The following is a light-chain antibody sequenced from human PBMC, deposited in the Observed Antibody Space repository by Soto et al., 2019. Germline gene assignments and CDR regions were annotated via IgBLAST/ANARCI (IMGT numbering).Light chain of an antibody. CDR1: QSVSSY. J-gene: IGKJ2*01. Sequence: EIVLTQSPATLSLSPGERATLSCRASQSVSSYLAWYQQKPGQAPRLLIYDASNRATGIPARFSGSGSATEFTLTISSLEPEDFAVYFCQQRSSWPTFGQGTKLQIK. CDR3: QQRSSWPT. CDR2: DAS. V-gene: IGKV3-11*01.